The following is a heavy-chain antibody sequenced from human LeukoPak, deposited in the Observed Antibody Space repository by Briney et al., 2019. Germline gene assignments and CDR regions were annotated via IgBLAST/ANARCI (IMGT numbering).Heavy chain of an antibody. CDR1: GGTFSSYA. CDR2: IIPIFGTA. CDR3: ARFSGHGDYFWFDP. V-gene: IGHV1-69*01. J-gene: IGHJ5*02. D-gene: IGHD4-17*01. Sequence: VASVKVSCKASGGTFSSYAISWVRQAPGQGLEWMGGIIPIFGTANYAQKFQGRVTITADEPTSTAYMELSSLRSEDTAVYYCARFSGHGDYFWFDPWGQGTLVTVSS.